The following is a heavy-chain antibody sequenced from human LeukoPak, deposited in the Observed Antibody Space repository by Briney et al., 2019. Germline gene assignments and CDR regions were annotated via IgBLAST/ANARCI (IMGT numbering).Heavy chain of an antibody. V-gene: IGHV3-23*01. CDR1: GFTFSRYG. CDR3: ATEERYYYESSGL. J-gene: IGHJ4*02. CDR2: ISGSGAGI. Sequence: ESGGSLRLSCAASGFTFSRYGMSWVRQAPGKGLEWVSGISGSGAGIYYVDSVMGRFTISRDNSKNTLYLHMNSLRAEDTDVYYCATEERYYYESSGLWGQGTLVTVSS. D-gene: IGHD3-22*01.